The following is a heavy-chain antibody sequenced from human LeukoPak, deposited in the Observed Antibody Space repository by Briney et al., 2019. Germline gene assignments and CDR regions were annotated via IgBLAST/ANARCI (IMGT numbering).Heavy chain of an antibody. CDR2: IYYTGIT. CDR3: ARFLVGAAVQAFDI. Sequence: SETLSLTCTVSDDSITTYYWSWIRQPPGKGPEWIGYIYYTGITNYNPSLKSRDTISMDTSKNQFSLKLSSVTAADTAVYYCARFLVGAAVQAFDIWGQGTMVTVSS. D-gene: IGHD1-26*01. J-gene: IGHJ3*02. V-gene: IGHV4-59*01. CDR1: DDSITTYY.